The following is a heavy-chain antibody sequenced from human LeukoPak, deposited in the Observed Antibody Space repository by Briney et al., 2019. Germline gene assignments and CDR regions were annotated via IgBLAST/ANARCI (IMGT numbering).Heavy chain of an antibody. CDR2: MYSGGST. Sequence: QRGGSLTLSCAASGFTVGSNYMSWVRQAPGEGLEWVSIMYSGGSTYYADSVKGRFTISRDNSKNTLYLQMNSLRAEDTAVYYCARLYWGNAFDIWGQGTLVTVSS. V-gene: IGHV3-66*04. CDR3: ARLYWGNAFDI. CDR1: GFTVGSNY. J-gene: IGHJ3*02. D-gene: IGHD2-21*01.